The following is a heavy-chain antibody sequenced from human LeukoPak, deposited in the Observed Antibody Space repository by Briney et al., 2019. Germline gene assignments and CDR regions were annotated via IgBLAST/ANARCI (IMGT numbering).Heavy chain of an antibody. J-gene: IGHJ4*02. CDR1: GFTFSSCG. CDR2: IRYDGSNK. V-gene: IGHV3-30*02. D-gene: IGHD3-10*01. Sequence: GGSLRLSCAASGFTFSSCGMHWVRQAPGKGLEWVAFIRYDGSNKYYADSVKGRFTISRDNSKNTLYLQMNSLRAEDTAVYYCAKALHGSGLNLFDYWGQGTLVTVSS. CDR3: AKALHGSGLNLFDY.